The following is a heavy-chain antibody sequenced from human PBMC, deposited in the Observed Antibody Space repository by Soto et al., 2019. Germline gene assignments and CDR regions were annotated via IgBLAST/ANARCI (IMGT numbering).Heavy chain of an antibody. V-gene: IGHV1-69*13. CDR2: IIPIFGTA. D-gene: IGHD6-6*01. Sequence: ASVKVSCKASGGTFSSYAISWVRQAPGQGLEWMGGIIPIFGTANYAQKFQGRVTITADESTSTAYMELSSLRSEDTAVYYCARLIAARPTNDLYYYYYGMDVWGQGTTVTVSS. J-gene: IGHJ6*02. CDR1: GGTFSSYA. CDR3: ARLIAARPTNDLYYYYYGMDV.